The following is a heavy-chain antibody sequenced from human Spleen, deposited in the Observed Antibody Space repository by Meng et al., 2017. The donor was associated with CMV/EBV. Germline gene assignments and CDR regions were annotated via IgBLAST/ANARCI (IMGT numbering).Heavy chain of an antibody. CDR2: ISTYNGDT. CDR3: TRTPAQLEPERPFDY. D-gene: IGHD1-1*01. CDR1: TCSSYA. J-gene: IGHJ4*02. V-gene: IGHV1-18*01. Sequence: TCSSYAINWVRQAPGQGLEWMAGISTYNGDTKFAQNFQGRATVTTDTSTSTAYLELRGLRSDDTAIYYCTRTPAQLEPERPFDYWGQGTLVTVSS.